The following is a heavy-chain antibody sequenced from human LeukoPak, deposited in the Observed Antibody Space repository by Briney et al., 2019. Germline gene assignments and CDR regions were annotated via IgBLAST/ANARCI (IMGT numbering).Heavy chain of an antibody. Sequence: TASETLSLTCTVSGGSISSYYWSWIRQPPGKGPEWIGYIYYSGSTNYNPSLKSRVTISVDTSKNQFSLKLSSVTAADTAVYYCARVLRVVVPAAKAGYWFDPWGQGTLVTVSS. CDR2: IYYSGST. V-gene: IGHV4-59*01. J-gene: IGHJ5*02. D-gene: IGHD2-2*01. CDR3: ARVLRVVVPAAKAGYWFDP. CDR1: GGSISSYY.